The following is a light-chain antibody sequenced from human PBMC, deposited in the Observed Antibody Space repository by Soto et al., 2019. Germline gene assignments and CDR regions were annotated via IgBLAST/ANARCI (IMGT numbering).Light chain of an antibody. J-gene: IGKJ1*01. CDR2: AAS. V-gene: IGKV1-39*01. CDR3: QQSYSTPPT. Sequence: DIQMTQSPSSLSASVGDRVTITCRASQSISSYLNWYQQKPGKAPKLLIYAASSLQSGVPSRFSGSGSGTDFTLTTSSLQPEDFATYYCQQSYSTPPTFCQGTKVEIK. CDR1: QSISSY.